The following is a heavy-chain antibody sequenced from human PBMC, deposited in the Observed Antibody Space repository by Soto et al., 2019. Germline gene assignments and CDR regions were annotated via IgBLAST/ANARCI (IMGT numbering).Heavy chain of an antibody. CDR1: GGTFSSYA. Sequence: SVKVSCKASGGTFSSYAISWVRQAPGQGLEWMGGIIPIFGTANYAQKFQGRVTITADKSTSTAYMELSSLRSEDTAVYYCARVLSRYSSGWYYYYYGMDVWGQGTTVTVSS. D-gene: IGHD6-19*01. V-gene: IGHV1-69*06. CDR3: ARVLSRYSSGWYYYYYGMDV. CDR2: IIPIFGTA. J-gene: IGHJ6*02.